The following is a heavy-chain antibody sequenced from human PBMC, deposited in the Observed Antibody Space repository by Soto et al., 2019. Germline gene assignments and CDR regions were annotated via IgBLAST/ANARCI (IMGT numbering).Heavy chain of an antibody. J-gene: IGHJ4*02. CDR3: TATLGY. D-gene: IGHD3-16*01. CDR1: GFTFSNAW. Sequence: EVQLVESGGGLLKPGGSLRLSCAASGFTFSNAWMTWLRQAPGKGLEWVGYIKRKTDGGTADYAAPVKGRFTISRDDSKNTLYLQMNSLTTEDTAVYYCTATLGYWGQGTLVTVSS. V-gene: IGHV3-15*01. CDR2: IKRKTDGGTA.